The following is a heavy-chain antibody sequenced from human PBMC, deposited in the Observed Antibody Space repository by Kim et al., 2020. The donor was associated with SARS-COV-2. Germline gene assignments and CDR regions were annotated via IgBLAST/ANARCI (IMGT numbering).Heavy chain of an antibody. CDR2: ST. CDR3: ATLGLDGRPD. Sequence: STKHAKPGKGRFTISRDNSKNPLYLQMNSLRAEDTAVYYCATLGLDGRPDWGQGTLVTVSS. V-gene: IGHV3-53*01. D-gene: IGHD7-27*01. J-gene: IGHJ4*02.